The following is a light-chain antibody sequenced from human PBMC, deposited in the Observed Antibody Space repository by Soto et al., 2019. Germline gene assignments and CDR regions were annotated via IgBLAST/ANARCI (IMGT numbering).Light chain of an antibody. CDR2: GAS. J-gene: IGKJ2*01. CDR3: QQYNTWPR. Sequence: EIVMTQSPATLSVSPGERATLSCRASQSVNSNLAWYQQKPGQAPRLLISGASTRATGIPARFSGSGSGTVFTLTISSLQSEDFAVYYCQQYNTWPRFGQGTKLEIK. CDR1: QSVNSN. V-gene: IGKV3-15*01.